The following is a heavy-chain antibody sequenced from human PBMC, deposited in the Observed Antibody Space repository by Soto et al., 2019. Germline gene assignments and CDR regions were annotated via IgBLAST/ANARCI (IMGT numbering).Heavy chain of an antibody. CDR2: IGTAGDT. D-gene: IGHD3-22*01. Sequence: GGSLRLSCAASGFTFSSYDMQWVRQATGKGLEWVSAIGTAGDTYYPGSVKGRFTISRENAKNSMYHQMNSLRAGDTAVNYYARSPPGGYHYYYGMDVWGQGTTVTVSS. CDR3: ARSPPGGYHYYYGMDV. V-gene: IGHV3-13*04. J-gene: IGHJ6*02. CDR1: GFTFSSYD.